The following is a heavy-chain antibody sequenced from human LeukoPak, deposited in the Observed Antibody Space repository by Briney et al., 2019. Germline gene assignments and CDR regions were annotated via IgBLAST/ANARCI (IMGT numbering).Heavy chain of an antibody. Sequence: SGGSPRLSCAASGFTFSSYAMSWVRQAPGKGLEWVSAISGSGGSTYYADSVKGRFTISRDNSKNTLYLQMNSLRAEDTAVYYCAKDGYSSSSWGYYYYYYMDVWGKGTTVTVSS. J-gene: IGHJ6*03. D-gene: IGHD6-6*01. CDR2: ISGSGGST. CDR1: GFTFSSYA. CDR3: AKDGYSSSSWGYYYYYYMDV. V-gene: IGHV3-23*01.